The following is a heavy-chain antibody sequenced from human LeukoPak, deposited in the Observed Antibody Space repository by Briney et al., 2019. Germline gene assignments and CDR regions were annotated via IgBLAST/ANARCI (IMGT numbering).Heavy chain of an antibody. CDR2: ISSSSPTM. CDR1: GFTFSDYY. Sequence: GGSLRLSCADSGFTFSDYYMSWIRQAPGKGLEWVSYISSSSPTMYYAESVKGRFSISRDNAKNSLYLQMNSLRAEDTAMYYCAREYTSGSYYIDYWGQGTLVTVSS. V-gene: IGHV3-11*01. D-gene: IGHD3-10*01. J-gene: IGHJ4*02. CDR3: AREYTSGSYYIDY.